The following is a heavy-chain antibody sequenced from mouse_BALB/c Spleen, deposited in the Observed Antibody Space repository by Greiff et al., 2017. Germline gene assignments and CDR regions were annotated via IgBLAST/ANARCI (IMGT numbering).Heavy chain of an antibody. CDR2: IYPGNSDT. CDR1: GYSFTSYW. Sequence: EVQRVESGTVLARPGASVKMSCKASGYSFTSYWMHWVKQRPGQGLEWIGAIYPGNSDTSYNQKFKGKAKLTAVTSASTAYMELSSLTNEDSAVYYCTRSVRYYGNYNYAMDYWGQGTSVTVSS. V-gene: IGHV1-5*01. J-gene: IGHJ4*01. D-gene: IGHD2-1*01. CDR3: TRSVRYYGNYNYAMDY.